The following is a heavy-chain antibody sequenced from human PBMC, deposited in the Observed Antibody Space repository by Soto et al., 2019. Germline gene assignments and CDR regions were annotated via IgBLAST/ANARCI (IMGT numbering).Heavy chain of an antibody. Sequence: RASVKVSCKASGYTFTSYGISWVRQAPGQGLEWMGWISAYNGNTNYAQKLQGRVTMTTDTSTSTAYMELRSLRSDDTAVYYCARDWVMGYCSGGSCLSFDYWGQGTLVTVSS. CDR2: ISAYNGNT. CDR1: GYTFTSYG. V-gene: IGHV1-18*01. J-gene: IGHJ4*02. D-gene: IGHD2-15*01. CDR3: ARDWVMGYCSGGSCLSFDY.